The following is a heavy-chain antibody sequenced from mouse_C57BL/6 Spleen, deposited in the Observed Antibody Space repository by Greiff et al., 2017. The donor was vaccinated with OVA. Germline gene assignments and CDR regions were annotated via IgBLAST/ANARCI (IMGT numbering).Heavy chain of an antibody. J-gene: IGHJ4*01. CDR2: IYPGDGDT. Sequence: LQESGPELVKPGASVKISCKASGYAFSSSWMNWVKQRPGKGLEWIGRIYPGDGDTNYNGKFKGKATLTADKSSSTAYMQLSSLTSEDSAVYFCARDGNYKDYAMDYWGQGTSVTVSS. V-gene: IGHV1-82*01. CDR3: ARDGNYKDYAMDY. CDR1: GYAFSSSW. D-gene: IGHD2-1*01.